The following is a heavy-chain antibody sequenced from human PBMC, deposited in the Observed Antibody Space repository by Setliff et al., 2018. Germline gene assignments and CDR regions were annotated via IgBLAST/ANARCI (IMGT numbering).Heavy chain of an antibody. D-gene: IGHD6-25*01. V-gene: IGHV3-74*01. Sequence: GGSLRLSCVVSGPMFSRYWIHWVRQSPGKGLVWVARINGDGSSASYADSVEGRFTISRDNAKNTVYLQMNSLGVDDTAVYYRARDWGAAGSTNAFDIWGQGTMVTVSS. J-gene: IGHJ3*02. CDR3: ARDWGAAGSTNAFDI. CDR1: GPMFSRYW. CDR2: INGDGSSA.